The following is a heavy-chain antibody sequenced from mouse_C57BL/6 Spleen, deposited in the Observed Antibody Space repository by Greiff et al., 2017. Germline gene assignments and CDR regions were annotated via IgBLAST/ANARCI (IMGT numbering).Heavy chain of an antibody. CDR2: ISDGGSYT. Sequence: EVKVVESGGGLVKPGGSLKLSCAASGFTFSSYAMSWVRQTPEKRLEWVATISDGGSYTYYPDNVKSRFTISRDNAKNNLYLQLSHLKSEDTAMYYCARYGELYFDYWGQGTTLTVSS. CDR3: ARYGELYFDY. CDR1: GFTFSSYA. D-gene: IGHD1-1*02. J-gene: IGHJ2*01. V-gene: IGHV5-4*03.